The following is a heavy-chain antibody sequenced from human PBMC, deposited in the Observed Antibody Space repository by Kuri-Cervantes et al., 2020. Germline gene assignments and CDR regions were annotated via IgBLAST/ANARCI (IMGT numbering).Heavy chain of an antibody. J-gene: IGHJ6*03. CDR3: ARGRQNYYYYMDV. V-gene: IGHV4-59*04. CDR2: IYHSGNT. CDR1: GGSISTYY. Sequence: SETLSLTCTVSGGSISTYYWSWIRQPPGKGLEWIGSIYHSGNTYYNPSLKSRVIMSVDMSKNQFSLKLSSVTAADTAVYYCARGRQNYYYYMDVWGKGTTVTVSS.